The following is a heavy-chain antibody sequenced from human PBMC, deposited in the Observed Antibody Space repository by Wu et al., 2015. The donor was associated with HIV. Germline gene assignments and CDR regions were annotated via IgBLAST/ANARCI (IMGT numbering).Heavy chain of an antibody. Sequence: QVQLVQSGAEVKKPGSSVKVTCKASGDGFTSYAVSWVRQAPGQGLEWMGGINPLFGTTKFAQKFQGRLTITTDELRTTVYMELSSLKSEDTAVYYCATDFCSGDFCHYFFDNWGQGTLVTVSS. J-gene: IGHJ4*02. CDR3: ATDFCSGDFCHYFFDN. V-gene: IGHV1-69*05. CDR1: GDGFTSYA. D-gene: IGHD3-3*01. CDR2: INPLFGTT.